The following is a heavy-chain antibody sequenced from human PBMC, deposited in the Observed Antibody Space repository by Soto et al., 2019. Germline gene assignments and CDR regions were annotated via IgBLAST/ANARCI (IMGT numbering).Heavy chain of an antibody. CDR2: ISYDGSNK. CDR3: ARRAKYVWGSYRYTYPDY. Sequence: GGSLRLSCAASGFTFSSYAMHWVRQAPGKGLEWVAVISYDGSNKYYADSVKGRFTISRDNSKNTPYLQMNSLRAEDTAVYYCARRAKYVWGSYRYTYPDYWGQGTLVTVSS. V-gene: IGHV3-30-3*01. J-gene: IGHJ4*02. CDR1: GFTFSSYA. D-gene: IGHD3-16*02.